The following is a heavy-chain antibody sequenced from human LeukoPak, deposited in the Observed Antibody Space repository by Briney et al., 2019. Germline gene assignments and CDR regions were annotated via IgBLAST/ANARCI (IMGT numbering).Heavy chain of an antibody. J-gene: IGHJ4*02. CDR2: ISSSGSTI. D-gene: IGHD4-17*01. V-gene: IGHV3-48*03. CDR1: GFTFSSYE. Sequence: PGGSLRLSCAASGFTFSSYEMNWVRQAPGKGLEWVSYISSSGSTIYYADSVKGRFTISRDNAKNSLYLQMNSQRAEDTAVYYCARDYGDYELDYWGQGTLVTVSS. CDR3: ARDYGDYELDY.